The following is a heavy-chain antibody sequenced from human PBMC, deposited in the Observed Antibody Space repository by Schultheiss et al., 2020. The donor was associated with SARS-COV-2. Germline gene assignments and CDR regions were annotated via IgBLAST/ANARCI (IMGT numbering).Heavy chain of an antibody. J-gene: IGHJ4*02. CDR1: GDSMSSGDYY. Sequence: SETLSLTCSVSGDSMSSGDYYWGWIRQPPGKGLEWIGSIYYSGSTYYNPSLKSRVTISVDTSKNQFSLKLSSVTAADTAVYYCARGAYGDYGERGYYWGQGTLVTVSS. CDR2: IYYSGST. D-gene: IGHD4-17*01. V-gene: IGHV4-39*07. CDR3: ARGAYGDYGERGYY.